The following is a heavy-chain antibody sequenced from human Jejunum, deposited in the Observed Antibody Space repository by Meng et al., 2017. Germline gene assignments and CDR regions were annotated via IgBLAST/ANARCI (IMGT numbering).Heavy chain of an antibody. CDR1: GFTFSSYT. CDR3: ARERYYHRADAFDI. J-gene: IGHJ3*02. Sequence: QVQLVESGGGVVQPGRSLRLSCAASGFTFSSYTMHWVRQAPGKGLEWVTLIAKDGSDKYYADSVRGRFTISRDNSKNTLYLQMNSLRPEDTAVYYCARERYYHRADAFDIWGQGTMVTVSS. V-gene: IGHV3-30-3*01. D-gene: IGHD3-22*01. CDR2: IAKDGSDK.